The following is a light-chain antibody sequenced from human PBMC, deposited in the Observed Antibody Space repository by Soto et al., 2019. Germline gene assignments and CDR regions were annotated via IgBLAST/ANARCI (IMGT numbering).Light chain of an antibody. Sequence: DIPMTQSPSTLSASLLDSVPMXCRASQSISSWLAWYQQKPGKATKLLIYDASSLESGVPSRFSGSGSGTEFTLTISSLQPDDFATYYCQQYNSYPFTFGPGTKVDIK. CDR1: QSISSW. J-gene: IGKJ3*01. CDR2: DAS. V-gene: IGKV1-5*01. CDR3: QQYNSYPFT.